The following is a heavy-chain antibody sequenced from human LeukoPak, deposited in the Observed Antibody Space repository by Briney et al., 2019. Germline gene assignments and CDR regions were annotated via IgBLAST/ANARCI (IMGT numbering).Heavy chain of an antibody. V-gene: IGHV3-11*04. D-gene: IGHD3-3*01. CDR1: GFTFSDYY. CDR2: ISSSGSTI. CDR3: ARDPSRFSYYYYMDV. J-gene: IGHJ6*03. Sequence: GSLRLSCAASGFTFSDYYMSWIRQAPGKGLEWVSYISSSGSTIYYADSVKGRFTISRDNAKSSLYLQMDSLRAEDTAVYYCARDPSRFSYYYYMDVWGKGTTVTVSS.